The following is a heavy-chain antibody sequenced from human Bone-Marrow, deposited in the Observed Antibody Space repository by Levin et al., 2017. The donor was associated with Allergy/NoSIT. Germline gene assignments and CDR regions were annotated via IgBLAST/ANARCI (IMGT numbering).Heavy chain of an antibody. CDR3: ARARYSGKTMDV. V-gene: IGHV3-7*04. CDR2: IKQDGSEK. J-gene: IGHJ6*04. D-gene: IGHD1-26*01. Sequence: GESLKISCAASGLTFNSHWMSWVRQAPGQGLEWVANIKQDGSEKYYVDSVKGRFTISRDNAKNSMYLQMNSLRAEDTAVYYCARARYSGKTMDVWGKGTTVAVSS. CDR1: GLTFNSHW.